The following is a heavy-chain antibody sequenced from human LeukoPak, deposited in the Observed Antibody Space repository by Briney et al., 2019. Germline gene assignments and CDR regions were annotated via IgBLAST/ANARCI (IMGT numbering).Heavy chain of an antibody. D-gene: IGHD3-3*01. CDR2: INPNSGGT. CDR1: GYTFTGYY. CDR3: ARDSEYYDFWSGPLYMDV. V-gene: IGHV1-2*02. J-gene: IGHJ6*03. Sequence: APVKVSCKASGYTFTGYYMHWVRQAPGQGLEWMGWINPNSGGTNYAQKFQGRVTMTRDTSISTAYMELSRLRSDDTAVYYCARDSEYYDFWSGPLYMDVWGKGTTVTVSS.